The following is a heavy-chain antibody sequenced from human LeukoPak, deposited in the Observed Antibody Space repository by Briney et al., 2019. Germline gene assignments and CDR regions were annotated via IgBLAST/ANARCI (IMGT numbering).Heavy chain of an antibody. CDR3: AAYSSGWYGGIY. D-gene: IGHD6-19*01. CDR1: GFTFSDYY. V-gene: IGHV3-11*03. Sequence: PGGSLRLSCAASGFTFSDYYMSWIRQAPGKGLELVSYISSSSSYTNYADSVKGRFTISRDNAKNSLYLQMNSLRAEDTAVYYCAAYSSGWYGGIYWGQGTLVTVSS. J-gene: IGHJ4*02. CDR2: ISSSSSYT.